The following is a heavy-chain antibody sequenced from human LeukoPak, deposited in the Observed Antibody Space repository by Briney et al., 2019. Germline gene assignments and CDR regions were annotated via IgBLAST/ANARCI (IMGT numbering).Heavy chain of an antibody. J-gene: IGHJ4*02. CDR3: ARGMTNYDILTGYYTTLLFDY. CDR1: GGSFSGYY. CDR2: INHSGST. V-gene: IGHV4-34*01. Sequence: SETLSLTCVVYGGSFSGYYCSWIHQPPGKGLEWIGEINHSGSTNYNPSLKSRVTISVDTSKNQFSLKLSSVTAADTAVYYCARGMTNYDILTGYYTTLLFDYWGQGTLVTVSS. D-gene: IGHD3-9*01.